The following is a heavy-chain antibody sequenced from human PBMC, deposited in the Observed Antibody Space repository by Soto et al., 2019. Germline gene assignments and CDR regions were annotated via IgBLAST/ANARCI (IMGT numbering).Heavy chain of an antibody. CDR1: GFTFSSYA. CDR2: ISYDGSNK. D-gene: IGHD6-19*01. V-gene: IGHV3-30-3*01. J-gene: IGHJ6*02. Sequence: QVQLVESGGGVVQPGRSLRLSCAASGFTFSSYAMHWVRQAPGKGLEWVAVISYDGSNKYYADSVKGRFTISRDNSKNTLYLQMNSLRAEDTAVYYCARDPGRIAVADPTPGDYYYYGMDVWGQGTTVTVSS. CDR3: ARDPGRIAVADPTPGDYYYYGMDV.